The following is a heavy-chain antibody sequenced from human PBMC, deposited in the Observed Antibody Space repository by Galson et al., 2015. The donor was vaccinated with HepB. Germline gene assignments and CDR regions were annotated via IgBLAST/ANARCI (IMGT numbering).Heavy chain of an antibody. CDR1: GSTFTSYY. CDR2: INPSGGST. J-gene: IGHJ5*02. D-gene: IGHD6-13*01. V-gene: IGHV1-46*03. CDR3: ARTKAAAGTSGWFDP. Sequence: SVKVSCKASGSTFTSYYMHWVRQAPGQGLEWMGIINPSGGSTSYAQKFQGRVTMTRDTSTSTVYMELSSLRSEDTAVYYCARTKAAAGTSGWFDPWGQGTLVTVSS.